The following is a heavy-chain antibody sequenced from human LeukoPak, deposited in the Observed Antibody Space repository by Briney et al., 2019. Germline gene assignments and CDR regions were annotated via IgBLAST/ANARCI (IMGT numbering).Heavy chain of an antibody. CDR1: GGSISSHY. J-gene: IGHJ3*02. CDR2: IYYSGST. D-gene: IGHD3-22*01. V-gene: IGHV4-59*11. Sequence: SETLSLTCTVSGGSISSHYWSWIRQPPGQGLEWIGYIYYSGSTNYNPSLKSRVTISVDTSKNQFSLKLSSVTAADTAVYYCARDPYYYDSSGYYWAFDIWGQGTMVTVSS. CDR3: ARDPYYYDSSGYYWAFDI.